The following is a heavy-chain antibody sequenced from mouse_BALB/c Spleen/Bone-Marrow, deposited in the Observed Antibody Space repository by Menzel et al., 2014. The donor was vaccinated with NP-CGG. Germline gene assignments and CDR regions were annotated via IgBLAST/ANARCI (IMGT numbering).Heavy chain of an antibody. J-gene: IGHJ3*01. CDR3: TRMWAY. V-gene: IGHV1S127*01. Sequence: QVQLKESGAELVKPGASVKMSCEASGYTFTSYWMHWVKQRPGQGLEWIGTIDPSGSYTSYNQKFKGKATLTVDTSSSTAYMQLSSLTSEDSAVYYCTRMWAYWGQGTLVTVSA. CDR2: IDPSGSYT. CDR1: GYTFTSYW.